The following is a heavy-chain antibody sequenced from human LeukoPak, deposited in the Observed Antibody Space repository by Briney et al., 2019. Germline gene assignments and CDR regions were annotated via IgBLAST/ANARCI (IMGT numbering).Heavy chain of an antibody. J-gene: IGHJ4*02. CDR3: ATDGYYYGSGSYG. Sequence: ASVTVSFTVSVYTLTELSMHWVRQAPGKGLEWMGGFDPEDGETIYAQKFQGRVTMTEDTSTDTAYMELSSLRSEDTAVCYCATDGYYYGSGSYGWGQGTLVTVSS. CDR1: VYTLTELS. CDR2: FDPEDGET. V-gene: IGHV1-24*01. D-gene: IGHD3-10*01.